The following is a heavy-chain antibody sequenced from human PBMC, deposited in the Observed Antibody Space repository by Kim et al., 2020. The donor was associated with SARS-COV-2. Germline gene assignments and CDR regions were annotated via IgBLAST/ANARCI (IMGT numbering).Heavy chain of an antibody. Sequence: GGSLRLSCAASGFTFSDYYMSWIRQAPGKVLEWVSYISSSGSTIYYADSVKGRLTISRDNAKNSLYLQMDSLRAEDTAVYYCARDRYSSSWYGANDAFDIWGQGTMVTVSS. CDR3: ARDRYSSSWYGANDAFDI. D-gene: IGHD6-13*01. CDR2: ISSSGSTI. CDR1: GFTFSDYY. V-gene: IGHV3-11*04. J-gene: IGHJ3*02.